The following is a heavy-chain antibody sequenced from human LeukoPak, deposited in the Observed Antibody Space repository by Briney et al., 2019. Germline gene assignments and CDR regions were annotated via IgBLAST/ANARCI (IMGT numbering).Heavy chain of an antibody. J-gene: IGHJ5*02. Sequence: SETLSLTCTVSGGSISSGGYYWSWIRQHPGKGLEWIGYIYYSGSTYYNPSLKSRVTISVDTSKNQFSLKLSSVTAADTAVYYCARQARRGDRNWFDPWGQGTLVTVSS. CDR3: ARQARRGDRNWFDP. CDR1: GGSISSGGYY. D-gene: IGHD3-16*01. V-gene: IGHV4-31*03. CDR2: IYYSGST.